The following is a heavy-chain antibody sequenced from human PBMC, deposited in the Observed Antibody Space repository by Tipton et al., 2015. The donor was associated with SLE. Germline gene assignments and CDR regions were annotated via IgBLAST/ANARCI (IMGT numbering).Heavy chain of an antibody. D-gene: IGHD6-13*01. CDR1: GGSISSGGYY. J-gene: IGHJ4*02. CDR2: IYYSGST. CDR3: ARGWYSSSGGGYYFDY. V-gene: IGHV4-31*03. Sequence: TLSLTCTVSGGSISSGGYYWSWIRQHPGKGLEWIGYIYYSGSTYCNPSLKSRVTISVDTSKNPFSLKLSSVTAADTAVYYCARGWYSSSGGGYYFDYWGQGTLVTVSS.